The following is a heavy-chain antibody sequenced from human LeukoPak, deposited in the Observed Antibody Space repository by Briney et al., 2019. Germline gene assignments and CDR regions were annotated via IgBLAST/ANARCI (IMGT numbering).Heavy chain of an antibody. CDR2: INHSGST. V-gene: IGHV4-34*01. Sequence: SETLSLTCAVYGGSFSGYYWSWIRQPPGKGLEWIGEINHSGSTNYNPSLKSRVTISVDTSKNQFSLRLSSVTAADTAVYYCARAPPINIVVVPAAIEVGDPLHYYYGMDIWGQGTTVTVSS. CDR3: ARAPPINIVVVPAAIEVGDPLHYYYGMDI. J-gene: IGHJ6*02. D-gene: IGHD2-2*02. CDR1: GGSFSGYY.